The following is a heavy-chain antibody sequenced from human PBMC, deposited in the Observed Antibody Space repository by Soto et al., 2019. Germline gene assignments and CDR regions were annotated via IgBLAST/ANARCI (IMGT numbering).Heavy chain of an antibody. Sequence: QVQLVQSGAEVKKPGASVKVSCKASGYTFTGYYMHWARQAPGQGLEWMGWINPNSGGTNYAQKFQGWVTMTRDTSISTAYMEQSRLRSNDTAVYYCASSHVDIVATEPSGYFDYWGQGTLVTVSS. CDR3: ASSHVDIVATEPSGYFDY. J-gene: IGHJ4*02. CDR2: INPNSGGT. D-gene: IGHD5-12*01. CDR1: GYTFTGYY. V-gene: IGHV1-2*04.